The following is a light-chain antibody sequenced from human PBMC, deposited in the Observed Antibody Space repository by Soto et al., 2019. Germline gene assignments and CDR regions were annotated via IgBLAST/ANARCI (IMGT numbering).Light chain of an antibody. CDR1: SGHSSYA. CDR3: QTWGTGLWV. V-gene: IGLV4-69*01. CDR2: LNSDGSH. J-gene: IGLJ3*02. Sequence: QLVLTQSPSASASLGASVKLTCTLSSGHSSYAIAWHQQQPEKGPRYLMKLNSDGSHSKGDGIPDRFSGSSSGAERYLTISSLQSEDEADYYCQTWGTGLWVLGGGTKLPVL.